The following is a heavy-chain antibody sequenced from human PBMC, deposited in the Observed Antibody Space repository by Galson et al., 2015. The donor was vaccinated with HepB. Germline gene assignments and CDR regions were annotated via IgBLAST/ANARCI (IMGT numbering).Heavy chain of an antibody. CDR3: ASLFESAGYSSGWYYFDY. CDR1: GYSFTSYW. Sequence: QSGAEVKKPGESLKISCKGSGYSFTSYWIGWVRQMPGKGLEWMGIIYPGDSDTRYSPSFQGQVTISADKSISTAYLQWSSLKASDTAMYYCASLFESAGYSSGWYYFDYWGQGTMVTVSS. CDR2: IYPGDSDT. V-gene: IGHV5-51*01. J-gene: IGHJ4*02. D-gene: IGHD6-19*01.